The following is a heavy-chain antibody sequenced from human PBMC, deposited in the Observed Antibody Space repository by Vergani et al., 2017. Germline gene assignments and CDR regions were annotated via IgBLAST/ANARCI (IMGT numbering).Heavy chain of an antibody. CDR2: IIPIFGTA. CDR3: ARDSGSYSKWVGWFDP. D-gene: IGHD1-26*01. Sequence: QVQLVQSGAEVKKPGSSVKVSCKASGGTFSSYAISWVRQAPGQGLEWMGGIIPIFGTANYAQKFQGRVTITAYKATSTAYMELSSLRSEDTAWYYCARDSGSYSKWVGWFDPWGQGTLVTVSS. CDR1: GGTFSSYA. V-gene: IGHV1-69*06. J-gene: IGHJ5*02.